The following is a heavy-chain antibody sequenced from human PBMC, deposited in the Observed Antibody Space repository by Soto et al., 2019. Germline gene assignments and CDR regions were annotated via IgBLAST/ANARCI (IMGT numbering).Heavy chain of an antibody. Sequence: QVQLVQSGAEVKKPGASVKVSCKASGYTFTSYGISWVRQAPGQGLAWMGWIRAYNGNTNYAQKLQGRVTMTTDTSTSTAYMELRSLRPDDTAVYYCARRFTPIVGATHDYYYGMDVWGQGTTVTVSS. CDR2: IRAYNGNT. J-gene: IGHJ6*02. V-gene: IGHV1-18*04. CDR1: GYTFTSYG. D-gene: IGHD1-26*01. CDR3: ARRFTPIVGATHDYYYGMDV.